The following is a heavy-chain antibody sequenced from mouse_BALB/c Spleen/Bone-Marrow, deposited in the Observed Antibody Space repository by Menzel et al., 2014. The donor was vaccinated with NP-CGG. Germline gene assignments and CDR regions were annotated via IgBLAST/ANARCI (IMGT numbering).Heavy chain of an antibody. CDR3: AGGGRWSYAMDY. J-gene: IGHJ4*01. CDR2: IDPANGNT. D-gene: IGHD2-3*01. V-gene: IGHV14-3*02. Sequence: EVQLQESGAELVKPGASVKLSCTASGFNIKDTYMHWVKQRPEQGLEWIGRIDPANGNTKYDPKFQGKATITADTSSNTAYLQLSSLTSEDTAVYYCAGGGRWSYAMDYWGQGTSVTVSS. CDR1: GFNIKDTY.